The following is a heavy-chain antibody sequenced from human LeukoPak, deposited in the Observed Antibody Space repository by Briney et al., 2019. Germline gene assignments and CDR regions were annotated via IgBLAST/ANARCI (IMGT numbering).Heavy chain of an antibody. D-gene: IGHD3-3*01. V-gene: IGHV3-21*01. J-gene: IGHJ4*02. Sequence: PGGSLRLSCAASTFTFSSYNMNWVRQAPGKGLEWVSSITSSSTYIYYADSVKGRFTISRDNAKNSLYLQMNSLRAEDTAVYYCASGGPGFLEPTSGFGYWGQGTLVTVSS. CDR3: ASGGPGFLEPTSGFGY. CDR1: TFTFSSYN. CDR2: ITSSSTYI.